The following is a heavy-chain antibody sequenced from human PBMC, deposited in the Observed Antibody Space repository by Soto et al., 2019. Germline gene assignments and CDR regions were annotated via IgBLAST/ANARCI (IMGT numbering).Heavy chain of an antibody. CDR3: ARDIRRDHDFWTGIYYAMDV. Sequence: QVQLVESGGGVVQPGKSVRLSCAASGFTFRRYGMHWVRQAPGRGLEWVAVIWHDGTIENYADSVKGRFIIYRDNSKNTLNLQMNSLRAEDTAVYYCARDIRRDHDFWTGIYYAMDVWGQGTTLSVSS. CDR2: IWHDGTIE. J-gene: IGHJ6*02. D-gene: IGHD3-3*01. V-gene: IGHV3-33*01. CDR1: GFTFRRYG.